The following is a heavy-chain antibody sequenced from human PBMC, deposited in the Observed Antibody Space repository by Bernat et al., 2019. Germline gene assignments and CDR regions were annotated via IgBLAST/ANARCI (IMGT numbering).Heavy chain of an antibody. CDR1: GFSLSTNGVG. J-gene: IGHJ4*02. D-gene: IGHD2-15*01. CDR2: IYCDDDK. V-gene: IGHV2-5*02. Sequence: QITLKASGPTLVKPTQTLTLTCTFSGFSLSTNGVGVGWIRQPPGKALEWLALIYCDDDKRYSPSLKRRLTITKDTSKNQVVLTMTNMDPLNTATYYCAPRRSSYAASAFRYWGQGTLVTVSS. CDR3: APRRSSYAASAFRY.